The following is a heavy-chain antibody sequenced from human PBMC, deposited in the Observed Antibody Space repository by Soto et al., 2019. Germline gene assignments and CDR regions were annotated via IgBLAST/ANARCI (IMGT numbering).Heavy chain of an antibody. Sequence: PGGSLRLSCSASGFTFSSYAMHWVRQAPGKGLEYVSAISSNGGSTYYADSVKGRFTISRDNSKNTLYLQMSSLRAEDTAVYYCVKDEEDCSTTSCRGVFDYWGQGTLVTVSS. J-gene: IGHJ4*02. D-gene: IGHD2-2*01. V-gene: IGHV3-64D*08. CDR3: VKDEEDCSTTSCRGVFDY. CDR1: GFTFSSYA. CDR2: ISSNGGST.